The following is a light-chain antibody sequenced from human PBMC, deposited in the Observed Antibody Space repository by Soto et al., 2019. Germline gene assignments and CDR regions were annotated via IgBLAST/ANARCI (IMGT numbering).Light chain of an antibody. CDR1: QFMSSNY. CDR3: QQYATSPLT. J-gene: IGKJ4*01. V-gene: IGKV3-20*01. CDR2: GAS. Sequence: EIVMTQSPVTLSLSPGDRATLSCRASQFMSSNYLSWYQQKPGQAPRLLIYGASTRATGIPDRFSGSGSETDFTLTISSLEPEDFALYYCQQYATSPLTFGGGTKVDI.